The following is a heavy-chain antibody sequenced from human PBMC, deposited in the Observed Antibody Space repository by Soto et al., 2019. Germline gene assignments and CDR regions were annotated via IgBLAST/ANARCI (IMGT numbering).Heavy chain of an antibody. CDR2: TNHDGSET. CDR1: GFTFSHYW. D-gene: IGHD2-15*01. J-gene: IGHJ3*02. V-gene: IGHV3-7*01. Sequence: PGGSLRLSCAASGFTFSHYWMTWVRQAPGKGLEWVASTNHDGSETYSVDSVKGRFFISRDNAKNSLYLQMSSLRAEDTAVYYCARDTHIVVVVAAPVYDIWGQGTVVTVSS. CDR3: ARDTHIVVVVAAPVYDI.